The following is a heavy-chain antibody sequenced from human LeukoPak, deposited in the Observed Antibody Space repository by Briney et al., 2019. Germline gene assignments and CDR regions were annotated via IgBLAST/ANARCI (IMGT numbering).Heavy chain of an antibody. CDR1: GFTFSDYY. D-gene: IGHD5-24*01. CDR2: ISNSGTTI. CDR3: ARDCRDGYNSLAFDI. J-gene: IGHJ3*02. V-gene: IGHV3-11*01. Sequence: GGSLRLSCAASGFTFSDYYMSWIRQAPGKGLEWVSYISNSGTTIFYADSLKGRFTISRDNAKNSLYLQMNSLRAEDTAVYYCARDCRDGYNSLAFDIWGQGTMVTVSS.